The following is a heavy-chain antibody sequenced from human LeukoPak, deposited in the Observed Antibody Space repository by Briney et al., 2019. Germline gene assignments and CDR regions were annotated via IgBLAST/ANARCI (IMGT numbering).Heavy chain of an antibody. D-gene: IGHD3-10*01. J-gene: IGHJ4*02. Sequence: GGSLRLSCAASGFTFSSYAVHWVRQAPGKGLEWVAVISYDGGHIYYADSVKGRFTISRDNSKNTLYLQMNSLRSEDTALYYCTRDNIAGAGSADWGQGTLVTVSS. CDR3: TRDNIAGAGSAD. CDR2: ISYDGGHI. CDR1: GFTFSSYA. V-gene: IGHV3-30*04.